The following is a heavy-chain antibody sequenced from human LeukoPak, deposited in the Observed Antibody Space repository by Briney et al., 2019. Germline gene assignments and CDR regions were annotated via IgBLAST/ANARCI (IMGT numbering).Heavy chain of an antibody. CDR2: IYSGGST. CDR3: ARAKPKNMVRGLIMRRESRYYFDY. Sequence: PGGSLRLSCAASGFTVGSNYMSWVRQAPGKGLEWVSVIYSGGSTYYADSVKGRFTISRDNSKSTLYIQMNSLRAEDTAVYYCARAKPKNMVRGLIMRRESRYYFDYWGQGTLVTVSS. V-gene: IGHV3-53*01. J-gene: IGHJ4*02. CDR1: GFTVGSNY. D-gene: IGHD3-10*01.